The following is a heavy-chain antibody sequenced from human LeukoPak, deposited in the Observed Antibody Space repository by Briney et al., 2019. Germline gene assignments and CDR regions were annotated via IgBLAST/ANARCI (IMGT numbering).Heavy chain of an antibody. CDR2: INPNSGGT. J-gene: IGHJ4*02. CDR3: ATDGYSGRIFDY. CDR1: GYTFTGYY. Sequence: ASVKVSCKASGYTFTGYYMHWVRQAPGQGLEWMGWINPNSGGTNYAQKFQGRVTMTRDTSISTAYMELSRLRSEDTAVYYCATDGYSGRIFDYWGQGTLVTVSS. V-gene: IGHV1-2*02. D-gene: IGHD5-12*01.